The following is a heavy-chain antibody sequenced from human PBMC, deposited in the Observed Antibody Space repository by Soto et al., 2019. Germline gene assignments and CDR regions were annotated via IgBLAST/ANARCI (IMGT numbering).Heavy chain of an antibody. CDR1: GFTFDDYA. Sequence: EVQLVESGGGLVQPGRSLRLSCAASGFTFDDYAMHWVRQAPGKGLEWVSGSSWNSGSIGYADSVKGRFTMSIDNAKNSLYLQINSLTAEDTALYYCPKVTHRSLQLEYFDYSGQGPLVNLSS. V-gene: IGHV3-9*01. J-gene: IGHJ4*02. D-gene: IGHD5-12*01. CDR2: SSWNSGSI. CDR3: PKVTHRSLQLEYFDY.